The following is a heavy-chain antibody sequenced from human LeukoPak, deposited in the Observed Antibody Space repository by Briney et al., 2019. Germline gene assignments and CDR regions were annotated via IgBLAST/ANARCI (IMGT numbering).Heavy chain of an antibody. CDR2: IRNDGSDK. V-gene: IGHV3-30*02. CDR3: TKDSNWSCDY. D-gene: IGHD1-1*01. J-gene: IGHJ4*02. Sequence: PGGSLRLSCAVSGFTFRTYGIHWVRQAPGKGLEWVTFIRNDGSDKYYADSVKGRFTISRDNSKNTVFLQMNSLRTEDTAVYYCTKDSNWSCDYWGQGTLVSVSS. CDR1: GFTFRTYG.